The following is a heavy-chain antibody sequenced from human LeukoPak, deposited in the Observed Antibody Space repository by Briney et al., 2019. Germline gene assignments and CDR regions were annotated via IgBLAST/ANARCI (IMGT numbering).Heavy chain of an antibody. CDR2: INHSGST. V-gene: IGHV4-34*01. Sequence: PSETLSLTCAVYGGSFSGYYWSWIRQPPGKGLEWIGEINHSGSTNYNPSLKSRVTISVDTSKNQFSLKLSSVTAADTAVYYCARDLLYCTNGVCYHAFDIWGQGTMVTVSS. J-gene: IGHJ3*02. CDR3: ARDLLYCTNGVCYHAFDI. D-gene: IGHD2-8*01. CDR1: GGSFSGYY.